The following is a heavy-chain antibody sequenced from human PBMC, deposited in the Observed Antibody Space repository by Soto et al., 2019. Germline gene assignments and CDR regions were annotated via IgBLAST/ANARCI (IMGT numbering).Heavy chain of an antibody. D-gene: IGHD2-15*01. Sequence: QVQLMQSGAEVKKPGSSVKVPCKASGGTISTNVISWVRQAPGQGLEWMGEIMPIFAAPNNAQKFQGRLTITADTSTTTVYMELSSLTSEDTAEYFCATGARYCSGGSCYPDDWGQGTLVIVSS. V-gene: IGHV1-69*06. J-gene: IGHJ4*02. CDR3: ATGARYCSGGSCYPDD. CDR1: GGTISTNV. CDR2: IMPIFAAP.